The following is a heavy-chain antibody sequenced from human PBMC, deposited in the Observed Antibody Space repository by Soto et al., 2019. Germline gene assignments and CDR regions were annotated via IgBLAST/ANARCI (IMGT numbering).Heavy chain of an antibody. CDR1: GYSFTSYW. D-gene: IGHD3-10*01. CDR3: ARLSYSDLYYYYGMDV. V-gene: IGHV5-10-1*01. CDR2: IDPSDSYT. J-gene: IGHJ6*02. Sequence: PGDSLKISCKGSGYSFTSYWISWVRQMPGKGLEWMGRIDPSDSYTNYSPSFQGHVTISADKSISTAYLQWSSLKASDTAMYYCARLSYSDLYYYYGMDVWGQGTTVTVSS.